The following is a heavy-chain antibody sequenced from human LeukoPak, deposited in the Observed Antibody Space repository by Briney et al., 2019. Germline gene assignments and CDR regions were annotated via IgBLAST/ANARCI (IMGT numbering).Heavy chain of an antibody. CDR2: INHSGST. V-gene: IGHV4-34*01. J-gene: IGHJ6*04. Sequence: SETLSLTCAVYGGSFSGYYWSWIRQPPGKGLEWIGEINHSGSTNCNPSLKSRVTISVDTSKNQFSLKLSSVTAADTAVYYCARAGRGVVAYYYYGMDVWGKGTTVTVSS. D-gene: IGHD2-15*01. CDR3: ARAGRGVVAYYYYGMDV. CDR1: GGSFSGYY.